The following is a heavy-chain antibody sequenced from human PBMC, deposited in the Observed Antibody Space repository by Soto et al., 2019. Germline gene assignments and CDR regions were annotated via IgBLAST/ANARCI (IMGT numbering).Heavy chain of an antibody. CDR3: ARVRHCSSTSCYPAFNI. V-gene: IGHV3-48*01. Sequence: GGSLRLSCAASGFPFSSYSMNWARQAPGKGLEWVSYISSSGSTIYYADSVKGRFTISRDNAKNSLYLQMNSLRAEDTAVYYCARVRHCSSTSCYPAFNIWGQGKMVTVSS. CDR2: ISSSGSTI. J-gene: IGHJ3*02. D-gene: IGHD2-2*01. CDR1: GFPFSSYS.